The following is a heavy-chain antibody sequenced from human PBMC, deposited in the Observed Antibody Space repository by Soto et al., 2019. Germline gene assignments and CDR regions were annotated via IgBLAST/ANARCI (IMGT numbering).Heavy chain of an antibody. CDR1: GYSFSSFW. CDR2: IYPGDLDT. D-gene: IGHD6-19*01. Sequence: PGESLKISCKCSGYSFSSFWVALVRQTPGKGLEWLGIIYPGDLDTRYTSSFQGHVIISADKSSSTVYLQWSSLKASDTAIYYCARSIAVTGTYFSGLDVWGQGTPVTVSS. J-gene: IGHJ6*02. V-gene: IGHV5-51*01. CDR3: ARSIAVTGTYFSGLDV.